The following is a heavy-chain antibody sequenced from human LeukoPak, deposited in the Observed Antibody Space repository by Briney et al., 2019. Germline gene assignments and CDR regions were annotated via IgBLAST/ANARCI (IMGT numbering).Heavy chain of an antibody. CDR1: GYTFTGYY. V-gene: IGHV1-2*02. Sequence: ASVKVSCKASGYTFTGYYMHWVRQAPGQGLERMGWINPNSGGTNYAQKFQGRVTMTRDTSISTAYMELSRLRSDDTAVYYCASLGGDYYYDSSGYYYWDYWGQGTLVTVSS. J-gene: IGHJ4*02. D-gene: IGHD3-22*01. CDR2: INPNSGGT. CDR3: ASLGGDYYYDSSGYYYWDY.